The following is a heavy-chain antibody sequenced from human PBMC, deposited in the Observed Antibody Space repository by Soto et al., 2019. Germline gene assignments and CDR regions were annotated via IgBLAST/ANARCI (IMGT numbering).Heavy chain of an antibody. CDR2: MNPNSGNT. V-gene: IGHV1-8*01. Sequence: ASVKVSCKASGYTFTSYDINWVRQATGQGLEWMGWMNPNSGNTGYAQKFQGRVTMTRNTSISTAYMELSSLRSEDTAVYYCARGLSVYDILNDESSYSMDVWGQGTTVTVSS. J-gene: IGHJ6*03. CDR3: ARGLSVYDILNDESSYSMDV. D-gene: IGHD3-9*01. CDR1: GYTFTSYD.